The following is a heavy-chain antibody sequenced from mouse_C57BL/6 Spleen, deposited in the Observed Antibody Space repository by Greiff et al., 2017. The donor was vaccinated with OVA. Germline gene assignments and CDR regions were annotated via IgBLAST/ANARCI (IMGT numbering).Heavy chain of an antibody. J-gene: IGHJ4*01. CDR3: ARRGDYYGSSYGDYAMDY. V-gene: IGHV1-72*01. CDR2: IDPNSGGT. D-gene: IGHD1-1*01. CDR1: GYTFTSYW. Sequence: VQLQQPGAELVKPGASVKLSCKASGYTFTSYWMHWVKQRPGRGLEWIGRIDPNSGGTKYNEKFKSKATLTVDKPSSTAYMQLSSLTSEDSAVYYCARRGDYYGSSYGDYAMDYWGQGTSVTVSS.